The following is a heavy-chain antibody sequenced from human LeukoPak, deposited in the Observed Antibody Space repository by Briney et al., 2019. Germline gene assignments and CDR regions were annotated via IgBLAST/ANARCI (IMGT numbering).Heavy chain of an antibody. CDR2: LDTDGSDT. J-gene: IGHJ6*02. D-gene: IGHD3-10*01. CDR3: ARSPMVRGVIIRYGMDV. CDR1: GFTFSSYW. Sequence: GGSLRLSCAASGFTFSSYWMHWVRQAPGKGLVWVSRLDTDGSDTSYADSVKGRFTISRDNAKNTLYLQMNNLRAEDTAVYYCARSPMVRGVIIRYGMDVWGQGTTVTVSS. V-gene: IGHV3-74*01.